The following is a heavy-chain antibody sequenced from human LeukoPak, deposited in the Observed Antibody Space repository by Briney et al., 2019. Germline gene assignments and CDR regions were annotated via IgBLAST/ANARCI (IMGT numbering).Heavy chain of an antibody. CDR3: ARLWIQIWSDDAFDI. J-gene: IGHJ3*02. D-gene: IGHD5-18*01. Sequence: ASVKVSCKASGYTFTSYDINWVRQATGQGLEWMGWMNPNSGNTGYAQKFQGRVTMTRDTSISTAYMELSRVRSDDTAMYYCARLWIQIWSDDAFDIWGQGTMVIVSS. CDR1: GYTFTSYD. V-gene: IGHV1-8*01. CDR2: MNPNSGNT.